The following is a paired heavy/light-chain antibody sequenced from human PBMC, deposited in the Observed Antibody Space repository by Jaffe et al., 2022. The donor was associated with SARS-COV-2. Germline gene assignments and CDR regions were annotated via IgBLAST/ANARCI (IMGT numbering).Light chain of an antibody. CDR1: QSISSY. CDR2: AAS. Sequence: DIQMTQSPSSLSASVGDRVTITCRASQSISSYLNWYQQKPGKAPKLLIYAASSLQSGVPSRFSGSGSGTDFTLTISSLQPEDFATYYCQQSYSTPLTFGQGTKLEIK. CDR3: QQSYSTPLT. J-gene: IGKJ2*01. V-gene: IGKV1-39*01.
Heavy chain of an antibody. CDR1: GGSISSGSYY. Sequence: QVQLQESGPGLVKPSQTLSLTCTVSGGSISSGSYYWSWIRQPAGKGLEWIGRIYTSGSTNYNPSLKSRVTISVDTSKNQFSLKLSSVTAADTAVYYCARDGSIAVAGITPRYFDLWGRGTLVTVSS. V-gene: IGHV4-61*02. CDR3: ARDGSIAVAGITPRYFDL. D-gene: IGHD6-19*01. CDR2: IYTSGST. J-gene: IGHJ2*01.